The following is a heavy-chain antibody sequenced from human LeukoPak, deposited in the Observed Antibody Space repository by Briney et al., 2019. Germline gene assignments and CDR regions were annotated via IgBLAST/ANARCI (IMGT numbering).Heavy chain of an antibody. CDR1: GYSFTSYW. CDR3: ASSSSGYYPPSEYFQH. V-gene: IGHV5-51*01. CDR2: IYPGDSDT. D-gene: IGHD3-22*01. Sequence: GASLQISCKGSGYSFTSYWIGWVRQMPGKGLEWMGIIYPGDSDTRYSPSFQGQVTISADKSISTAYLQWSSLKASDTAMYYCASSSSGYYPPSEYFQHWGQGTLVTVSS. J-gene: IGHJ1*01.